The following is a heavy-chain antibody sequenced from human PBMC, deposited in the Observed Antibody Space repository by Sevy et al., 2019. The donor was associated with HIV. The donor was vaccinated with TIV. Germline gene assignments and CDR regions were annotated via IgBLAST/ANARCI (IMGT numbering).Heavy chain of an antibody. V-gene: IGHV3-73*01. CDR2: IRSKANSYAT. CDR3: LVVVVAATPNNDY. CDR1: GFTFSGSA. Sequence: GGSLRLSCAASGFTFSGSAMHWVRQASGKGLEWDGRIRSKANSYATAYAASVKGRFTISRDDSKNTAYLQMNSLKTEDTAVYYCLVVVVAATPNNDYWGQGTLVTVSS. D-gene: IGHD2-15*01. J-gene: IGHJ4*02.